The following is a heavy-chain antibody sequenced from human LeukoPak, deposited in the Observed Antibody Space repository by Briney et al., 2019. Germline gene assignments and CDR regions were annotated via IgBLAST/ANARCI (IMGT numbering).Heavy chain of an antibody. CDR1: GGSISSGSYY. D-gene: IGHD6-6*01. V-gene: IGHV4-61*02. CDR3: ARGGSSSGWYYYYYMDV. CDR2: IYTSGST. Sequence: SETLSLTCTVSGGSISSGSYYWSWILQPAGKGLEWIGRIYTSGSTNYNPSLKSRVTISVDTSKNQFSLRLSSVTAADTAVYYCARGGSSSGWYYYYYMDVWGKGTTVTVSS. J-gene: IGHJ6*03.